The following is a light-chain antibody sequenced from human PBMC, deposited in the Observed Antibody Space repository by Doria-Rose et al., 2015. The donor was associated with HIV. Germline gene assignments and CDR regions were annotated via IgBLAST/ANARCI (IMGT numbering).Light chain of an antibody. CDR3: HQYGTSWT. Sequence: TQSPGTLSLSPGVRATLSCRASQSFSSTYLAWYQQKPGQADSLIISDGSTRATGIPDRFSASGSGTDFTLTINRLEPEDFALYYCHQYGTSWTFGQGTKVEI. CDR1: QSFSSTY. V-gene: IGKV3-20*01. CDR2: DGS. J-gene: IGKJ1*01.